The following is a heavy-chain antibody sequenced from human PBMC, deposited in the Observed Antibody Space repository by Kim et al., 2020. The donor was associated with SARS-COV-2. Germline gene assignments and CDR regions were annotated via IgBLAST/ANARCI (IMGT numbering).Heavy chain of an antibody. D-gene: IGHD1-26*01. CDR2: ISAYNGNR. Sequence: ASVKVSCKASGYNFTTYSISWVRQAPGQGLEYMGWISAYNGNRNYAQKVQGRVTMTTDTSTSVAYMELRILRSDDTAVYYCARLLGGGSYYDYWGQGTLVTVSS. CDR3: ARLLGGGSYYDY. J-gene: IGHJ4*02. CDR1: GYNFTTYS. V-gene: IGHV1-18*01.